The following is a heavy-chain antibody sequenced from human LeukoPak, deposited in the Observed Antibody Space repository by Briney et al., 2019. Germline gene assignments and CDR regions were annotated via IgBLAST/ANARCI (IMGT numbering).Heavy chain of an antibody. V-gene: IGHV3-23*01. CDR2: ISGSGGST. Sequence: GGSLRLSCAASEFTFSSYAMSWVRQAPGKGLEWVSAISGSGGSTYYADSVRGRFTISRDNSKNTLYLQMNSLRAEDTAVYYCAKRVYDSSGYYWDYWGQGTLVTVS. J-gene: IGHJ4*02. CDR1: EFTFSSYA. D-gene: IGHD3-22*01. CDR3: AKRVYDSSGYYWDY.